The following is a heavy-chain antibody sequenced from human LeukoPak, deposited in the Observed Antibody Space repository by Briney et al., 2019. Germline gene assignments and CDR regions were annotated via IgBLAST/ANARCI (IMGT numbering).Heavy chain of an antibody. CDR1: GGSISSYY. CDR3: ARYAHYGGNVNWLDP. Sequence: SETLSLTCTVSGGSISSYYWSWIRQPPGKGLEWIGYIYYSGSTNYNPSLKSRVTISVDTSKNQFSLKLSSVTAADTAVYYCARYAHYGGNVNWLDPWGQGTLVTVSS. D-gene: IGHD4-23*01. J-gene: IGHJ5*02. CDR2: IYYSGST. V-gene: IGHV4-59*01.